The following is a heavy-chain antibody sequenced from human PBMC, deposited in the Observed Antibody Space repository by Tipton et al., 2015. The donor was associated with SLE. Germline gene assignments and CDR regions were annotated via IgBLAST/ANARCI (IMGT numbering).Heavy chain of an antibody. CDR3: ARMDYSQFQLLYLES. V-gene: IGHV4-31*03. CDR1: GGSISSGCYY. D-gene: IGHD4-11*01. J-gene: IGHJ4*02. Sequence: TLSLTCTVSGGSISSGCYYWTWIRQLPGKGLEWIGYIYYSGNTYYNPSLGSRVTMSLDTSKNQFSLKLRSLTAADSAMYFCARMDYSQFQLLYLESWGQGILVTVSS. CDR2: IYYSGNT.